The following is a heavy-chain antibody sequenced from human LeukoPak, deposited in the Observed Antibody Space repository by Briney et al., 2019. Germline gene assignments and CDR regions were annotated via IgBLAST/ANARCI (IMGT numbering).Heavy chain of an antibody. D-gene: IGHD1-26*01. CDR3: ARVGATGSFDY. V-gene: IGHV4-4*07. CDR2: IYTSGTT. J-gene: IGHJ4*02. CDR1: GDSISGDG. Sequence: SETLSLICTVSGDSISGDGWNWIRQPAGKGLEWIGRIYTSGTTNYNPSLKSRVTLSVDTSKNQFSLKLSSVTAADTAVYYCARVGATGSFDYWGQGTLVTVSS.